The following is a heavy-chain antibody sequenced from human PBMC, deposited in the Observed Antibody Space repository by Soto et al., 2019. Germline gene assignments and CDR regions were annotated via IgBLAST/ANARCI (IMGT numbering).Heavy chain of an antibody. CDR2: ISSTSGTI. Sequence: EVQLVESGGGLVKPGGSLRLSCEASGFTFSSHSMNWVRQAPGKGLEWISYISSTSGTIHYADSVEGRFTVSRDNAKNSLYLQMNVLRDEDTAVYYCARIMLVEWILMNIDLYRMDVWGQGTTVTVSS. V-gene: IGHV3-48*02. D-gene: IGHD1-26*01. CDR1: GFTFSSHS. CDR3: ARIMLVEWILMNIDLYRMDV. J-gene: IGHJ6*02.